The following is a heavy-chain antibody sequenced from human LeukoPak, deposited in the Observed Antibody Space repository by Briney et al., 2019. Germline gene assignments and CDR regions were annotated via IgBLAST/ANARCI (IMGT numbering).Heavy chain of an antibody. CDR3: ASIRLGYCSSTSCSRWGYYFDY. Sequence: SETLSLTCAVSGYSISSGYYWGWIRQPPGKGLEWIGSIYHSGSTYYNPSLKSRVTISVDTSKNQFSLKLSSVTAADTAVYYCASIRLGYCSSTSCSRWGYYFDYWGRGTLVTVSS. J-gene: IGHJ4*02. D-gene: IGHD2-2*01. CDR1: GYSISSGYY. V-gene: IGHV4-38-2*01. CDR2: IYHSGST.